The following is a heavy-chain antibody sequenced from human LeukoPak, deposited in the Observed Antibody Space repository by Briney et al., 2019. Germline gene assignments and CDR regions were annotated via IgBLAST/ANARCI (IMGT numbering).Heavy chain of an antibody. D-gene: IGHD1-1*01. J-gene: IGHJ4*02. CDR1: GGSISSSSYY. CDR2: IYYTGSA. V-gene: IGHV4-39*07. CDR3: ARGYSTPFDY. Sequence: PSETLSLTCTVSGGSISSSSYYWGWIRQPPGKGLEWFGSIYYTGSAYYNPSLKSRGTMSIDTSKNEFSLKLSSVTAADTAVYYCARGYSTPFDYWGQGTLVTVSS.